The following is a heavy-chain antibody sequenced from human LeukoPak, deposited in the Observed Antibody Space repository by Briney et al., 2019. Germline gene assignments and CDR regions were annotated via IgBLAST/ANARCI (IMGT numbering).Heavy chain of an antibody. CDR3: AKEGGDWGEGYFDY. V-gene: IGHV3-11*01. CDR2: ISSSGGTI. CDR1: GFTFSDSY. D-gene: IGHD7-27*01. J-gene: IGHJ4*02. Sequence: GGSLRLSCAASGFTFSDSYMSWIRQVPGKGLEWISYISSSGGTIYYADSVKGRFTISRDNAKNSLYQQMNSLRAEDTAVYYCAKEGGDWGEGYFDYWGQGTLVTVSS.